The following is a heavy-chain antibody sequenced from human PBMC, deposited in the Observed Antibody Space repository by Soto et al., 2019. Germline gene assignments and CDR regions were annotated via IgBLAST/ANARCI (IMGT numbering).Heavy chain of an antibody. CDR2: ISYDGSNK. Sequence: GGSLRLSCAASGFTFSSYGMHWVRQAPGKGLEWVAVISYDGSNKYYADSVKGRFTISRDNSKNTLYLQMNSLRAEDTAVYYCAKVPVGTTTAAWGQGTLVPVSS. V-gene: IGHV3-30*18. D-gene: IGHD1-1*01. CDR1: GFTFSSYG. J-gene: IGHJ5*02. CDR3: AKVPVGTTTAA.